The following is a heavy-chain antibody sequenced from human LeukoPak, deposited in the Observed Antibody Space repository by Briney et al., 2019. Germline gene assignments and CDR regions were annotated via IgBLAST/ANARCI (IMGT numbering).Heavy chain of an antibody. D-gene: IGHD3-10*01. V-gene: IGHV1-2*02. CDR2: INPNSGGT. Sequence: ASVNVSCKASGYTFTAYYMHWVRQAPGQGLEWMGWINPNSGGTNYAQKFQGRVTMTRDTSISTAYMELSRLRSDDTAVYYCARDDRLWFGESLNWFDPWGQGTLVTVSS. CDR3: ARDDRLWFGESLNWFDP. J-gene: IGHJ5*02. CDR1: GYTFTAYY.